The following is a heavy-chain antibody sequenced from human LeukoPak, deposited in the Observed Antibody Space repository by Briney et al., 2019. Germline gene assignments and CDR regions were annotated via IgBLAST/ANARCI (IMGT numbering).Heavy chain of an antibody. V-gene: IGHV3-23*01. CDR1: EFTFSSYA. D-gene: IGHD3-3*01. J-gene: IGHJ4*02. CDR3: AKETEWLSIGY. Sequence: GGSLRLSCAASEFTFSSYAMSWVRQAPGMGLQWVSTISRSGGSTYYADSVKGRFTISRDNSKNTLYLQMNSLRAEDTAVYYCAKETEWLSIGYWGQGTLVIVSS. CDR2: ISRSGGST.